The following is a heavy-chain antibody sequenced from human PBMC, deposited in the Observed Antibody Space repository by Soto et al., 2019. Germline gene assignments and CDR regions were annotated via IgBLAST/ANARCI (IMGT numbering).Heavy chain of an antibody. V-gene: IGHV4-59*01. CDR2: IYYSGST. Sequence: SETLSLTCTVSGGSISSYYWSWIRQPPGKGLEWIGYIYYSGSTNYNPSLKSRVTISVDTSKNQFSLKLSSVTAADTAVYYCARLGGVGYCSSTSCYAHYGMDVWGQGTTVTVSS. J-gene: IGHJ6*02. CDR1: GGSISSYY. D-gene: IGHD2-2*03. CDR3: ARLGGVGYCSSTSCYAHYGMDV.